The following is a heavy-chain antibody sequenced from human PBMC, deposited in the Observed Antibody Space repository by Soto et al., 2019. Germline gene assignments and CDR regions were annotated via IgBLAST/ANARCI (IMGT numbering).Heavy chain of an antibody. CDR3: AKEMYPRTVLDSSSPWGDY. J-gene: IGHJ4*02. D-gene: IGHD6-6*01. CDR1: GFTFSDYG. Sequence: GSLRLSCAVSGFTFSDYGMHWVRQAPGKGLEWVAVMSYAGTYKYYADSVKGRFTISRDLSGNTLFLQMNSLRLEDTAVYFCAKEMYPRTVLDSSSPWGDYWGQGTLVTVSS. CDR2: MSYAGTYK. V-gene: IGHV3-30*18.